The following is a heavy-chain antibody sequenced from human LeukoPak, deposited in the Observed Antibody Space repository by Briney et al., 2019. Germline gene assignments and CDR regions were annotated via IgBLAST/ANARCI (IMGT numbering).Heavy chain of an antibody. Sequence: QPGGSLRLSCAASGFTFSSYAMSWVRQAPGKGLECVSAISGSGGSTYYADSVKGRFTISRDNSKNTLYLQMNSLRAEDTAVYYCAKGRLDYYDSTEPLYYFDYWGQGTLVTVSS. J-gene: IGHJ4*02. D-gene: IGHD3-22*01. CDR3: AKGRLDYYDSTEPLYYFDY. V-gene: IGHV3-23*01. CDR2: ISGSGGST. CDR1: GFTFSSYA.